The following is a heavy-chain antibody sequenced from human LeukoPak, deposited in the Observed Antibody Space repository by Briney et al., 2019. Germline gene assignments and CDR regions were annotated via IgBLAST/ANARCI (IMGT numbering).Heavy chain of an antibody. D-gene: IGHD3-3*01. J-gene: IGHJ5*02. CDR1: GGSISSGSYY. Sequence: SQTLSLTCTVSGGSISSGSYYWSWIRQPAGKGLEWIGRIYTSGNTNYNPSLKSRVTISVDTSKNQFSLKLSSVTAADTAVYYCAREPNYDFWSGYPDPWGQGTLVTVSS. CDR3: AREPNYDFWSGYPDP. CDR2: IYTSGNT. V-gene: IGHV4-61*02.